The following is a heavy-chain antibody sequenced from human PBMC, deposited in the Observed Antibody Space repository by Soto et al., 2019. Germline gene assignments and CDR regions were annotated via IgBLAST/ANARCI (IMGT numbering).Heavy chain of an antibody. Sequence: ASVKVSCKASGYTFTSYGISWVRQAPGQGLEWMGWISAYNGNTNYAQKLQGRVTMTTDTSTSTAYMELRSLRSDDTAVYYCASRGYCTGGSCYSGDDAFDIWGQGTMVPVSS. CDR1: GYTFTSYG. V-gene: IGHV1-18*01. CDR2: ISAYNGNT. J-gene: IGHJ3*02. CDR3: ASRGYCTGGSCYSGDDAFDI. D-gene: IGHD2-15*01.